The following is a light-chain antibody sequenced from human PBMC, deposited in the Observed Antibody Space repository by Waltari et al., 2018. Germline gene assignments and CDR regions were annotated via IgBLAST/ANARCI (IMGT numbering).Light chain of an antibody. CDR2: GAS. Sequence: EIVLTQSPGTLSLSPGERATLSCRASQSVSSSYLAWYQQKPGQAPRLLIYGASRRATGIPDRFSGSGSGIDFTLTISRLEPEDFAVYYCQQYGSSRWLTFGGGTKVEIK. CDR3: QQYGSSRWLT. J-gene: IGKJ4*01. CDR1: QSVSSSY. V-gene: IGKV3-20*01.